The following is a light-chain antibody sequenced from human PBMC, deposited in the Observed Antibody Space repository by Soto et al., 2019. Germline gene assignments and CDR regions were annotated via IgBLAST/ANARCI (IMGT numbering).Light chain of an antibody. CDR2: ETS. Sequence: IQWTQSPSSLSASVGDRVTITCRASQGINTGVAWYQQKPGKSPKLLIYETSNLASGVSLRFSGTGYGTQFSLTIGGLQPEDFATYHCQQFSAHPLTFGGGTKVDIK. V-gene: IGKV1-13*02. CDR3: QQFSAHPLT. CDR1: QGINTG. J-gene: IGKJ4*01.